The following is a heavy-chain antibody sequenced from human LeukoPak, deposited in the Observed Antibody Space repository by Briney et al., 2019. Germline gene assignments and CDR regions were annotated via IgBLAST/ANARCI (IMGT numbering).Heavy chain of an antibody. Sequence: GASVKVSCKASGYTFTTYAISWVRQAPGQGLEWMGWISVYNGNTNYAQKLQGRVTMTTDTSTSTAYMELRSLRSEDTAVYYCAKGGKYDILTGYRRSRLLGDFWGQGTLVTVSS. V-gene: IGHV1-18*01. D-gene: IGHD3-9*01. J-gene: IGHJ4*02. CDR3: AKGGKYDILTGYRRSRLLGDF. CDR2: ISVYNGNT. CDR1: GYTFTTYA.